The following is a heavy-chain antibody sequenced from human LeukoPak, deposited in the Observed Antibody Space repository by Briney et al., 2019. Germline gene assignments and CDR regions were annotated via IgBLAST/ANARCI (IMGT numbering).Heavy chain of an antibody. V-gene: IGHV3-7*03. Sequence: GGSLRLACVASGFSFGSNWMSWVRQAPGKGLEWVANIKQDGSEKNYVDSVKGRFTISRDNAKNSLYLQMNSLRAEDTAVYYCARLRYSDYWGQGTLVTVSS. CDR1: GFSFGSNW. D-gene: IGHD2-21*01. J-gene: IGHJ4*02. CDR3: ARLRYSDY. CDR2: IKQDGSEK.